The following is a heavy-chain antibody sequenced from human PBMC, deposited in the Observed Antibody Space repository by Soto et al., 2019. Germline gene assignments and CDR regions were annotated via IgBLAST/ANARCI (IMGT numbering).Heavy chain of an antibody. CDR3: ARVSGIYYYGMDV. CDR2: IYYSGST. J-gene: IGHJ6*02. Sequence: SETLSLTCTVSGGSISSYYWSWIRQPPGKGLEWIGYIYYSGSTNYNPTLKSRVTISVDTSKNQVSLKLSSVTAADTAVYYCARVSGIYYYGMDVWGQGTTVTVSS. D-gene: IGHD3-10*01. V-gene: IGHV4-59*12. CDR1: GGSISSYY.